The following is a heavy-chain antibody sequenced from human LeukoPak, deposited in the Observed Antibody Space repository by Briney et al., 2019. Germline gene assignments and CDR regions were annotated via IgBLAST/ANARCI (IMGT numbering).Heavy chain of an antibody. CDR1: GYSFTSYW. V-gene: IGHV5-51*01. CDR2: IYPGDSET. CDR3: ARRAVAAADY. Sequence: GESLKISCQGSGYSFTSYWIGRVRQMPGKSLEWMGIIYPGDSETRYSPSFQGQVTISADKSISTAYLQWSSLKASDTAIYYCARRAVAAADYWGQGTLVTVSS. J-gene: IGHJ4*02. D-gene: IGHD6-13*01.